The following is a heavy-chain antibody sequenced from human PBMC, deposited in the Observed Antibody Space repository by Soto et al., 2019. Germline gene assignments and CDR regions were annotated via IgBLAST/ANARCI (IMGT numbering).Heavy chain of an antibody. V-gene: IGHV3-23*01. D-gene: IGHD6-19*01. Sequence: EVQLLESGGGLVQPGGSLRLSCAASGFTFSNYAMNWVRQAPGKGLEWVSTISGSGGSPYYADSVKGRFTISRDNSKNTLYLQMNSLRAGDSAIYYCAKEGTSGLYYFDYWGQGTLVPVSS. CDR2: ISGSGGSP. CDR1: GFTFSNYA. J-gene: IGHJ4*02. CDR3: AKEGTSGLYYFDY.